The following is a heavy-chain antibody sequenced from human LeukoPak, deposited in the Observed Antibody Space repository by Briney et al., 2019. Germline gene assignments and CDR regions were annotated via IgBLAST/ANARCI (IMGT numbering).Heavy chain of an antibody. J-gene: IGHJ4*02. CDR2: IYHSGST. CDR3: ARGAVAVPFDY. CDR1: GYSIRSGYY. D-gene: IGHD6-19*01. V-gene: IGHV4-38-2*02. Sequence: NPSETLSLTCTVSGYSIRSGYYWGWIRQPPGKGLEWIGSIYHSGSTYYNPSLKSRVIISIDTSKNRLSLKLSSVTAADTAVYYCARGAVAVPFDYWGQGTLVRVSS.